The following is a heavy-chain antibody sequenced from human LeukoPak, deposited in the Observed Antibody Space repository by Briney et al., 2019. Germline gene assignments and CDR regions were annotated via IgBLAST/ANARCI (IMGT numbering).Heavy chain of an antibody. J-gene: IGHJ6*02. D-gene: IGHD5-18*01. Sequence: PSETLSLTCTVSGGSISSYYWSWIRQPPGKGLEWIGYIYYSGSTNYNPSLKSRLTTSADPSKNQFSLKLTSVTAADTAVYYCARVEYSYGYYYYYGMDVGGQGTTVTVSS. V-gene: IGHV4-59*01. CDR1: GGSISSYY. CDR2: IYYSGST. CDR3: ARVEYSYGYYYYYGMDV.